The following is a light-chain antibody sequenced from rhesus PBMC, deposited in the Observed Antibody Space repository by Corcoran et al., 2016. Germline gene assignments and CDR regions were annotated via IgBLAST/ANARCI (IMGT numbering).Light chain of an antibody. CDR2: GAS. CDR3: QETSNLFT. Sequence: EIVMTQSPATLSLSPGERATLSCRASQSVSSYVAWYQQKPEQAPRLLIYGASSRATGIPARFSGSGSGKDFTLTISSLEPEDFAVYVCQETSNLFTFGPGTKLDIK. V-gene: IGKV3S9*01. CDR1: QSVSSY. J-gene: IGKJ3*01.